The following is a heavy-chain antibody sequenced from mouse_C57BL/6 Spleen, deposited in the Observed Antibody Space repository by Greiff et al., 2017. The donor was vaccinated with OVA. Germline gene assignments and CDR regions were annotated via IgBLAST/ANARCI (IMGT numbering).Heavy chain of an antibody. Sequence: VQLQQPGAELVRPGSSVKLSCKASGYTFTSYWMHWVKQRPIQGLEWIGNIDPSDSETHYNQKFKDKATLTVDKSSSTAYMQLSSLTSEDSAVYYCARDYGSRDFDVWGTGTTVTVSS. CDR3: ARDYGSRDFDV. J-gene: IGHJ1*03. CDR1: GYTFTSYW. V-gene: IGHV1-52*01. D-gene: IGHD1-1*01. CDR2: IDPSDSET.